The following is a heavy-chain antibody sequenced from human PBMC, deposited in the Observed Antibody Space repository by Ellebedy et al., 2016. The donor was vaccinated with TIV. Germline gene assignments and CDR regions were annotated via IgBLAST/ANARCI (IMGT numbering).Heavy chain of an antibody. V-gene: IGHV4-59*01. CDR2: VYHTGST. Sequence: MPSETLSLTCSVSGVSISDYYWSWIRQPPGQGLEWIGYVYHTGSTNYNPSLRSRVTLAVDTPKNEFSLKLSSVTTADTAIYYCERDGVEDYFDYWGQGLLVTVSS. CDR3: ERDGVEDYFDY. D-gene: IGHD3-10*01. J-gene: IGHJ4*02. CDR1: GVSISDYY.